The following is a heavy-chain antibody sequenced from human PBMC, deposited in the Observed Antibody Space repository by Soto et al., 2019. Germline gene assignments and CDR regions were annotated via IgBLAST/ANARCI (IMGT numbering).Heavy chain of an antibody. Sequence: EVQLVESGGGLVQPGGSLRLSCAASGFSFSTYWMYWVRQSPGKGLVWVSRINVDGNTINYADSVKGRLTVSLDNAKNPLYLQMNSLRAEDTAVYYCARDEGRQGPEYFHHWGQGTLVTVSS. V-gene: IGHV3-74*01. CDR2: INVDGNTI. CDR3: ARDEGRQGPEYFHH. J-gene: IGHJ1*01. CDR1: GFSFSTYW.